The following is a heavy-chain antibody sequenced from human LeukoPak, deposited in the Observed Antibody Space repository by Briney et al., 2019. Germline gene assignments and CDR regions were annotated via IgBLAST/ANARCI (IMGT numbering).Heavy chain of an antibody. V-gene: IGHV3-48*03. J-gene: IGHJ4*02. CDR1: GFIFSSYD. Sequence: PGGSLRLSCAASGFIFSSYDMNWVRQAPGKGLEWVSYISSSGNSIYYADSVKGRFTISRDNAKNSLYLQMNSLRAEDTAVYYCARSTDYYDTSGYLTYYFAYWGQGTLVTVSS. D-gene: IGHD3-22*01. CDR2: ISSSGNSI. CDR3: ARSTDYYDTSGYLTYYFAY.